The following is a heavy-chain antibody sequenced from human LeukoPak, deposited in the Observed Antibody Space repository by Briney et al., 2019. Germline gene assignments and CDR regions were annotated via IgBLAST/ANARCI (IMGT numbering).Heavy chain of an antibody. CDR1: GFTFDDYA. Sequence: GGSLRLSCAASGFTFDDYAMHWVRQAPGKGLEWVSGISWNSGSIGYADSVKGRFTISRDNAKNSLYLQMNSLRAEDTALYYCAKGGSQVPYYFDYWGQGTLVTVSS. CDR3: AKGGSQVPYYFDY. CDR2: ISWNSGSI. D-gene: IGHD2-15*01. J-gene: IGHJ4*02. V-gene: IGHV3-9*01.